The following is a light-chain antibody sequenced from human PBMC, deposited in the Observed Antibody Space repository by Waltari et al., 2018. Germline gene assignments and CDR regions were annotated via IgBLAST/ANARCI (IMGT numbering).Light chain of an antibody. J-gene: IGKJ1*01. CDR2: KAS. CDR1: QSISSW. Sequence: DIQMTQSPTTLTASVGDRVTTTCRASQSISSWLAWYQQKPGKAPKLLIYKASSLESGVPSRFSGSGSGTEFTLTISSLQPDDFATYYCQQYNSYSRTFGQGTKVEIK. V-gene: IGKV1-5*03. CDR3: QQYNSYSRT.